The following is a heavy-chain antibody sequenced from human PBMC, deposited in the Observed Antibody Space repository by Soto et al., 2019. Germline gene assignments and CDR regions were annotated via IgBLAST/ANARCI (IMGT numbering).Heavy chain of an antibody. CDR3: ARPTDTAMVPVAARKYYYGMDV. Sequence: SVKGSCKASGGTFSSYAISWVRQAPGQGLEWMGGIIPIFGTANYAQKFQGRVTITADESTSTAYMELSSLRSEDTAVYYCARPTDTAMVPVAARKYYYGMDVWGQGTTVTVSS. CDR2: IIPIFGTA. CDR1: GGTFSSYA. J-gene: IGHJ6*02. D-gene: IGHD5-18*01. V-gene: IGHV1-69*13.